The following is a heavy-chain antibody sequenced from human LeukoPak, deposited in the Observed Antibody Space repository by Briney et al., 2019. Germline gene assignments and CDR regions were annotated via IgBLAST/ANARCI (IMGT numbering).Heavy chain of an antibody. CDR3: ARGSRYYYDSSGYYFDY. Sequence: ASVKVSCKASGYTFTSYGISWVRQAPGQGLEWMGWISAYNGNTNYAQKLQGRVTMTTDTSTSTAYMELRSLRSDDTAVYYCARGSRYYYDSSGYYFDYWGQGTLVTVSS. CDR2: ISAYNGNT. J-gene: IGHJ4*02. D-gene: IGHD3-22*01. CDR1: GYTFTSYG. V-gene: IGHV1-18*01.